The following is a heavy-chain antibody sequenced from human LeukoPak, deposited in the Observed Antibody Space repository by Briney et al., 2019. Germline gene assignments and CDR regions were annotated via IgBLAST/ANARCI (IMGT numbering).Heavy chain of an antibody. CDR3: ARDSYYDSSGYFNDAFDM. J-gene: IGHJ3*02. Sequence: PSETLSLTCTVSGGSISGYYWSWIRQPPGKGLEWIGHISDSGDTNYNPSLKSRITISVDPSKNEFSLKLSSVTAADTAVYYCARDSYYDSSGYFNDAFDMWGQGTMVTVSS. CDR2: ISDSGDT. CDR1: GGSISGYY. V-gene: IGHV4-59*01. D-gene: IGHD3-22*01.